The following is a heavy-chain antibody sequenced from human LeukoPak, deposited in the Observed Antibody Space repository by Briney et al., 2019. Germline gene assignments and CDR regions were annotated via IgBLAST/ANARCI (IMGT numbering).Heavy chain of an antibody. Sequence: ASVKVSCKASGYTFTGYYMHWVRQAPGQGLEWMGWINPNSGGTNYAQKFQGRVTMTRDTSISTAYMELSRLRSDDTAVYYCARSREGFNILDYWGQGTLVTVSS. V-gene: IGHV1-2*02. J-gene: IGHJ4*02. D-gene: IGHD5-24*01. CDR2: INPNSGGT. CDR1: GYTFTGYY. CDR3: ARSREGFNILDY.